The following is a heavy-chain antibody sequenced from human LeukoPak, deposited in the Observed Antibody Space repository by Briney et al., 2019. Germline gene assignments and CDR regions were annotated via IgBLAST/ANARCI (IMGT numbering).Heavy chain of an antibody. CDR1: GFTFSGYE. V-gene: IGHV3-48*03. CDR2: ISSSGSTI. J-gene: IGHJ4*02. CDR3: ARAQRGYSYGHDY. D-gene: IGHD5-18*01. Sequence: PGGSLRLSCAASGFTFSGYEMNWVRQAPGKGLEWVSYISSSGSTIYYADSVKGRFTISRDNAKNSLYLQMNSLRAEDTAVYYCARAQRGYSYGHDYWGQGTLVTVSS.